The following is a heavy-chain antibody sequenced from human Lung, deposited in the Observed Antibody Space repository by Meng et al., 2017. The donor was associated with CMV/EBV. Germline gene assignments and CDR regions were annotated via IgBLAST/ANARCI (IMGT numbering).Heavy chain of an antibody. Sequence: GESXKISCAASGFTFSGYWMNWVRQTPGKGLEWVANIKQDGSDKYYADSVKGRFTISRDNAENSLYLQMNSLRAEDTAIYYCARGGPCSNGVCSDYGMDVWGQGTMVTVSS. V-gene: IGHV3-7*01. CDR3: ARGGPCSNGVCSDYGMDV. J-gene: IGHJ6*02. CDR2: IKQDGSDK. D-gene: IGHD2-8*01. CDR1: GFTFSGYW.